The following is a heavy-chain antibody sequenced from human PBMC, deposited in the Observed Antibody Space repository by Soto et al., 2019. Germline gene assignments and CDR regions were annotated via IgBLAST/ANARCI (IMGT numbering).Heavy chain of an antibody. CDR2: IYPGDSDT. CDR1: VYSFTSYW. V-gene: IGHV5-51*01. D-gene: IGHD6-6*01. Sequence: PGESLKISCRGSVYSFTSYWIGWVRQMPGKGLEWMGIIYPGDSDTRYSPSFQGQVTISADKSISTAYLQWSSLKASDTAMYYCARSSEQDSYWTVDYWGQGTLVTVSS. J-gene: IGHJ4*02. CDR3: ARSSEQDSYWTVDY.